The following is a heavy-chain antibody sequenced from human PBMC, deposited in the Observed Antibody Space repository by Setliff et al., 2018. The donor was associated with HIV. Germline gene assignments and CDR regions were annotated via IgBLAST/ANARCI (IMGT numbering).Heavy chain of an antibody. CDR2: IYHSGST. Sequence: PSETLSLTCTVSGYSISSGYYWGWIRQPPGKGLEWIGSIYHSGSTYYNPSLKSRVTISVDTSKNQFSLKLSSVTAADTAVYYCARAMRGVVVTNMYYYYGMDVWGQGTTVTVSS. J-gene: IGHJ6*02. D-gene: IGHD2-21*02. CDR3: ARAMRGVVVTNMYYYYGMDV. V-gene: IGHV4-38-2*02. CDR1: GYSISSGYY.